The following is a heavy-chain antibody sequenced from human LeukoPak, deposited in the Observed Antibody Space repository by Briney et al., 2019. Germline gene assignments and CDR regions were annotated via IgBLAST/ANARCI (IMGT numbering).Heavy chain of an antibody. V-gene: IGHV3-23*01. J-gene: IGHJ4*02. CDR2: ISSSGGST. CDR3: SKGAGFGYYFDF. CDR1: VFTFSIYA. Sequence: GGSLRLSCAASVFTFSIYAISSVRHTPGKGLEWVSAISSSGGSTYYADSVKGRFTISRDNSKNTLYMHMYSLRAEDKAVYYCSKGAGFGYYFDFWGQGTMVTVS. D-gene: IGHD3-10*01.